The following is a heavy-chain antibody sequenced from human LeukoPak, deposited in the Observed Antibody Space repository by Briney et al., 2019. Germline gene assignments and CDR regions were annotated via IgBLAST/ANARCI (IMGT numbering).Heavy chain of an antibody. D-gene: IGHD2-21*01. CDR2: IYTSGST. V-gene: IGHV4-61*02. CDR3: ARLAVFGDAFDI. CDR1: GGSISSGSYY. Sequence: SQTLSLTCTVSGGSISSGSYYWSWIRQPAGKGLEWIGRIYTSGSTNYNPSLKSRVTISVDTSKNQFSLKLSSVTAADTAVYYCARLAVFGDAFDIWGQGTMVTVSS. J-gene: IGHJ3*02.